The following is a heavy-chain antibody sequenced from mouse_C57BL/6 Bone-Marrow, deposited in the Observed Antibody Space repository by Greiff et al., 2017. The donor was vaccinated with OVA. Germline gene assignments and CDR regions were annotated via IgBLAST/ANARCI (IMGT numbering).Heavy chain of an antibody. CDR1: GYSITSGYY. D-gene: IGHD2-4*01. J-gene: IGHJ1*03. CDR3: ARRYDYDGWYFDV. V-gene: IGHV3-6*01. Sequence: DVHLVESGPGLVKPSQSLSLTCSVTGYSITSGYYWNWIRQFPGNKLEWMGYISYDGSNNYNPSLKNRISITRDTAKNQFFLKLNSVTTEDTATYYCARRYDYDGWYFDVWGTGTTVTVSS. CDR2: ISYDGSN.